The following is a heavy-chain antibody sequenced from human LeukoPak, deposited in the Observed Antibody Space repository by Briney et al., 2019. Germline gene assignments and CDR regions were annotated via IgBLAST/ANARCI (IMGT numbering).Heavy chain of an antibody. CDR1: GDSVSSNSAA. Sequence: PSQTLSLTCAISGDSVSSNSAAWNWIRQSPSRGLEWLGRTYYRSKWYNDYAVSVKSRITINPDTSKNQFSLQLNSVTPEDTAVYYCAREIRPSYYGSGSCYYYYYYYMDVWGKGTTVTISS. J-gene: IGHJ6*03. V-gene: IGHV6-1*01. D-gene: IGHD3-10*01. CDR2: TYYRSKWYN. CDR3: AREIRPSYYGSGSCYYYYYYYMDV.